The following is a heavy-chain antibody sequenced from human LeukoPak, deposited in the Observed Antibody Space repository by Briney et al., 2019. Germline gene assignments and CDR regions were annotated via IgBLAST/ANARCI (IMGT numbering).Heavy chain of an antibody. CDR2: IYHSGST. J-gene: IGHJ5*02. CDR3: ARGSLTGYNWFDP. CDR1: GYSISSGYY. V-gene: IGHV4-38-2*02. D-gene: IGHD1-14*01. Sequence: KPSGTLSLTCTVSGYSISSGYYWGWIRQPPGKGLEWIGSIYHSGSTYYNPSLKSRVTISVDTSKNQFSLKLSSVTAADTAVYYCARGSLTGYNWFDPWGQGTLVTVSS.